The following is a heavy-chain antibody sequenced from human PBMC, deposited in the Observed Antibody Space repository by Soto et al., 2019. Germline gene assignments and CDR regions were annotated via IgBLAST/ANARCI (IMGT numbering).Heavy chain of an antibody. D-gene: IGHD3-3*01. J-gene: IGHJ6*02. V-gene: IGHV3-30*18. CDR1: GFTFSDYA. CDR2: ISFDGNNE. CDR3: ANCHVGSGFGGLDV. Sequence: QVQLVESGGGVVQPGRSLRLSCAASGFTFSDYAMHWVRQAPGKGLEWVALISFDGNNEYYADSVKGRFTIFRDNSKNTVYLQMNSLRAEDTAVYYCANCHVGSGFGGLDVWGQGTTVTVSS.